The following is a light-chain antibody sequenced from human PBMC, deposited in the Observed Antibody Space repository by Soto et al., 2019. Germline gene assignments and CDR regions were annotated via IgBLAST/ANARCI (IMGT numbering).Light chain of an antibody. CDR3: QQRGDWPPIT. CDR1: QSVSTF. CDR2: NAS. Sequence: TVLTQSPALLSVSPGERATLFCRASQSVSTFLAWFQQKPGQPPRLLIYNASNRTTGIPARFSGSGSGTDFTLTISSLEPEDFAVYYCQQRGDWPPITFGQGTRLEIK. J-gene: IGKJ5*01. V-gene: IGKV3-11*01.